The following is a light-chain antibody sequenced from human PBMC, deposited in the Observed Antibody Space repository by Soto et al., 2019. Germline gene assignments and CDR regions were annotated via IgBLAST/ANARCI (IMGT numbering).Light chain of an antibody. CDR2: GVS. J-gene: IGKJ1*01. CDR3: QQYGGSPET. CDR1: QSISSTY. Sequence: IVLTQSPCTLSLSPGERATLSCRASQSISSTYLAWYQQKPGQAPRLLIHGVSNRATGIPDRFSGSGSGTDFTLIISRLEPEDFAVYYCQQYGGSPETFGQGTKVDIK. V-gene: IGKV3-20*01.